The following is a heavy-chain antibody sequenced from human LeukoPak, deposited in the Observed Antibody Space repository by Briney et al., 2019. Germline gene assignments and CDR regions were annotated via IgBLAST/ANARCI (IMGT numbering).Heavy chain of an antibody. J-gene: IGHJ3*02. CDR1: GYSMSSGYY. Sequence: ETLSLTCTVSGYSMSSGYYWGWTRQPPGKGLEWVSAISGSGGSTYYADSVKGRFTISRDNSKNTLYLQMNSLRAEDTAVYYCARDLIDYGGITGAFDIWGQGTMVTVSS. D-gene: IGHD4-23*01. CDR2: ISGSGGST. V-gene: IGHV3-23*01. CDR3: ARDLIDYGGITGAFDI.